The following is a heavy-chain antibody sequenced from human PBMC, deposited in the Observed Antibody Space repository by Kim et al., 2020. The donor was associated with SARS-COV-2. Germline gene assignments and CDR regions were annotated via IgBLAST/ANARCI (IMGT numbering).Heavy chain of an antibody. J-gene: IGHJ6*02. CDR2: MNPGGGST. CDR1: GYTFTSYS. V-gene: IGHV1-46*01. CDR3: ARGRGSGAMDV. D-gene: IGHD3-10*01. Sequence: ASVKVSCKASGYTFTSYSMHWVRQAPGQGLEWMGIMNPGGGSTSYAQKFQGRVTMTSDTSTSTVYMELSSLRSVDTAVYYCARGRGSGAMDVWGQGTTVT.